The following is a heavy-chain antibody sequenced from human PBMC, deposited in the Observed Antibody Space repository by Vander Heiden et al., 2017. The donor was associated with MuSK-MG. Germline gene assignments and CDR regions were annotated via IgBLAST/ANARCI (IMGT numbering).Heavy chain of an antibody. CDR2: IWPSDSDT. V-gene: IGHV5-51*01. CDR3: ARHGRLSSGSNYFDY. Sequence: EVQLVQSGAEVKKPGESLRISCQGSGYSFTHYWIGWVPQTPGRGLEWMGIIWPSDSDTRYSPSFQGQVTISADKSASTAYLQWSSLKASDTAMYYCARHGRLSSGSNYFDYWGQGTLVTVSS. D-gene: IGHD5-18*01. J-gene: IGHJ4*02. CDR1: GYSFTHYW.